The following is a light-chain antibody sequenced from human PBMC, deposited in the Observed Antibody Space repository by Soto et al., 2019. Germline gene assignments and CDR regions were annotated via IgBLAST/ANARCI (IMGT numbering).Light chain of an antibody. CDR2: AAS. J-gene: IGKJ1*01. CDR3: QQYNSYWT. V-gene: IGKV1-27*01. Sequence: DIQMTQSPSPLSASVGDRVTIPCRASQGISNYLAWYQQQPGTVPKLLIYAASTLQSGAPSRCSSGAARTYSPLTIRSLHPDDFATYYCQQYNSYWTFGQGTKVDIK. CDR1: QGISNY.